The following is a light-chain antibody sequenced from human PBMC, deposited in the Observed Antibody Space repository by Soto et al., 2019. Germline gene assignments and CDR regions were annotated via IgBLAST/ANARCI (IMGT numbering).Light chain of an antibody. V-gene: IGKV3-20*01. J-gene: IGKJ1*01. CDR1: QSVSSNY. CDR3: QQYGSSPWT. CDR2: GAS. Sequence: EIVLTQSPGTVSLSPGERATLSCRASQSVSSNYLAWYQQKPGQAPRLLIYGASSRATGIPDRFSGSGSGTDFTLTISGQEPEDFAVYYCQQYGSSPWTFGQGTKVEIK.